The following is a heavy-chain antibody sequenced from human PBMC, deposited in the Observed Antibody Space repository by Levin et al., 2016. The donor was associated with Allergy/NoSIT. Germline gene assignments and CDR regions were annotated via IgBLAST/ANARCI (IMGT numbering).Heavy chain of an antibody. CDR2: ISSGGST. Sequence: GESLKISCAASGFTVSSNYMTWVRQAPGKGLEWVSIISSGGSTYYADSVKGRFTISRDNSKNTVYLQMSSLRVEDTAVYYCANAGPYDSSDYSYHYGMDVWGQGTTVTVSS. V-gene: IGHV3-53*01. CDR1: GFTVSSNY. D-gene: IGHD3-22*01. J-gene: IGHJ6*02. CDR3: ANAGPYDSSDYSYHYGMDV.